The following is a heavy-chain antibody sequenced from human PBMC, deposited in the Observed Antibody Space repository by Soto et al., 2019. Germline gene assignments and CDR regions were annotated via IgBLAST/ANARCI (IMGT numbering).Heavy chain of an antibody. CDR2: IWYDGSNK. Sequence: QVQLVESGGGVVQPGRSLRLSCAASGFTFSSYGMHWVRQAPGKGLEWVAVIWYDGSNKYYADSVKGRFTISRDNSKNTLYLQMNSLRAEDTAVYYCARAVAGTLREYYFDYGGQGTLVTVSS. J-gene: IGHJ4*02. V-gene: IGHV3-33*01. CDR1: GFTFSSYG. CDR3: ARAVAGTLREYYFDY. D-gene: IGHD6-19*01.